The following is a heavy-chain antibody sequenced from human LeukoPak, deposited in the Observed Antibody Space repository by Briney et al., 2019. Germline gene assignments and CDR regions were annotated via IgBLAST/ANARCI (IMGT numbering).Heavy chain of an antibody. D-gene: IGHD2-21*02. CDR2: IKSKTDGGTT. CDR1: GFTFSNAW. V-gene: IGHV3-15*01. CDR3: TTDLLAYCGGDCNDFDY. Sequence: GGSLRLSCAASGFTFSNAWMSCVRQAPGKGLEWVGGIKSKTDGGTTDYAAPVKGRFTISRDDSKNTLYLQMNSLKTEDTAVYYCTTDLLAYCGGDCNDFDYWGQGTLVTVSS. J-gene: IGHJ4*02.